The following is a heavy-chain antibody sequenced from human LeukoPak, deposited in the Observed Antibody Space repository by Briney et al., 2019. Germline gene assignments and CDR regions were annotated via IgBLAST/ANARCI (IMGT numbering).Heavy chain of an antibody. D-gene: IGHD2-15*01. Sequence: SVKVSCKASGGTFSSYAISWVRQAPGQGLEWMGRIIPIFGIANYAQKFQGRVTITADKSTSTAYMELSSLRSEDTAVYYCARGDRSGGSCYQGNYWGQGTLVTVSS. CDR1: GGTFSSYA. J-gene: IGHJ4*02. V-gene: IGHV1-69*04. CDR2: IIPIFGIA. CDR3: ARGDRSGGSCYQGNY.